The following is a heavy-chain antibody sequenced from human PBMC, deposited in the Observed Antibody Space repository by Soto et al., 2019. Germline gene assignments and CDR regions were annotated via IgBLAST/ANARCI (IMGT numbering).Heavy chain of an antibody. Sequence: QVQLQESGPRLVEASQTLSLTCTVSNASITSSGYYWSWVRQPPGKRLEWIGYIYHSGSTFYSPSLQSRLTMSVDTSKNQFSLTLRSVTAADTAVYHCARMSGNYYVPDYWGQGTLVTVSS. D-gene: IGHD1-26*01. J-gene: IGHJ4*02. V-gene: IGHV4-31*03. CDR2: IYHSGST. CDR1: NASITSSGYY. CDR3: ARMSGNYYVPDY.